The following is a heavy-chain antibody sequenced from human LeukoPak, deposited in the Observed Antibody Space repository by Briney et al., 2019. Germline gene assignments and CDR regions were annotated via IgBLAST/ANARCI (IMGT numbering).Heavy chain of an antibody. D-gene: IGHD1-26*01. CDR2: IYYSGST. CDR1: GGSISNYH. CDR3: ARGGWGFDP. Sequence: SETLSLTCSVSGGSISNYHWSWIRQPPGKELEWIGYIYYSGSTNYNPSPESRVAMSVDTSRNQFSLKLNSVTAADTAIYYCARGGWGFDPWGQGTLVTVSS. J-gene: IGHJ5*02. V-gene: IGHV4-59*01.